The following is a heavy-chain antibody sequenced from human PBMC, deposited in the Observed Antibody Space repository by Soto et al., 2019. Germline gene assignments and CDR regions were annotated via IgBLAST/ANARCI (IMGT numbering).Heavy chain of an antibody. Sequence: KSSETLSLTCSFSGDSCKSSYWAWIRQSPGRAPEWVGYVFDFGSTGYHPSLKGRLTISMDTSKNQVSLSLRSVTVADTGIYYCARLIEGYPPHNYFDPWGQGTLVTVSS. CDR3: ARLIEGYPPHNYFDP. D-gene: IGHD2-15*01. CDR1: GDSCKSSY. V-gene: IGHV4-59*01. J-gene: IGHJ5*02. CDR2: VFDFGST.